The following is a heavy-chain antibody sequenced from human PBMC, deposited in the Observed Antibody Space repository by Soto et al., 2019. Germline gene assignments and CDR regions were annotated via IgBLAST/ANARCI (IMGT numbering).Heavy chain of an antibody. CDR2: IGTAGDT. J-gene: IGHJ4*02. D-gene: IGHD3-9*01. Sequence: GGSLRLSCAASGFTFSSYDMHWVRQATGKGLEWVSAIGTAGDTYYPGSVKGRFTISRENAKNSLYLQMNSLRAEDTAVYYCARGLLYGPDILTPFDYWGQGTLVTVSS. CDR3: ARGLLYGPDILTPFDY. V-gene: IGHV3-13*01. CDR1: GFTFSSYD.